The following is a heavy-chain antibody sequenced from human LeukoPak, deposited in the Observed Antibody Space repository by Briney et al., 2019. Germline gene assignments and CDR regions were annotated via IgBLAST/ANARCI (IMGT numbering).Heavy chain of an antibody. CDR2: IYPGDSET. V-gene: IGHV5-51*01. J-gene: IGHJ5*02. CDR1: GYSFSNDW. Sequence: GESLKISCKGSGYSFSNDWIGWVRQMPGKGLEWMGIIYPGDSETRYSPSFQGHVTISADTSISIAYLQWSSLKASDTAIYYCARHPYSSYCTSSGCHRWFDPWGQGTLVTVSS. CDR3: ARHPYSSYCTSSGCHRWFDP. D-gene: IGHD3-22*01.